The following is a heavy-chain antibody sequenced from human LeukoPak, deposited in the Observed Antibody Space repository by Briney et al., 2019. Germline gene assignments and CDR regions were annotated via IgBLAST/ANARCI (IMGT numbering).Heavy chain of an antibody. D-gene: IGHD4-23*01. Sequence: ASVKVSCKASGGTFRSNAISWVRQAPGQGLEWMGGITPIFGTANYAQKFQGRVTITAVESMSTAYMELSSLRSEDTAVYYCARGWLAETTVVTPYDYWGQGTLVTVSS. CDR2: ITPIFGTA. CDR1: GGTFRSNA. J-gene: IGHJ4*02. CDR3: ARGWLAETTVVTPYDY. V-gene: IGHV1-69*01.